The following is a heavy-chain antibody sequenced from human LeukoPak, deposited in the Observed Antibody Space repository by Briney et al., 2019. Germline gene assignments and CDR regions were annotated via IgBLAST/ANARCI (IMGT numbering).Heavy chain of an antibody. Sequence: ASVKVSCKVSGYNLNELSMHWVRQAPGKGLEWMGGFDPEDGETIYAQKFQGRVTMTEDTSTDTAYMELSSLRSEDTAVYYCATSYGDYVWDYMDVWGKGTTVTIFS. CDR2: FDPEDGET. D-gene: IGHD4-17*01. CDR1: GYNLNELS. V-gene: IGHV1-24*01. CDR3: ATSYGDYVWDYMDV. J-gene: IGHJ6*03.